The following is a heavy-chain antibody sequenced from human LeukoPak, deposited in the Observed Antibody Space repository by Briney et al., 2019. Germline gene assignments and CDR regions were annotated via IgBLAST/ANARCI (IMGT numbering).Heavy chain of an antibody. CDR2: IYHSGST. CDR3: ATKVVPAATIYYYRDV. V-gene: IGHV4-30-2*01. J-gene: IGHJ6*03. CDR1: GGSISSGGYY. Sequence: PSQTLSLTCTVSGGSISSGGYYWSWIRQPPGTGLEWIGYIYHSGSTYYNPSLKSRVTISVDRSKNQFSLKLSSLTAADTAVYYCATKVVPAATIYYYRDVWGKGTTVTLSS. D-gene: IGHD2-2*01.